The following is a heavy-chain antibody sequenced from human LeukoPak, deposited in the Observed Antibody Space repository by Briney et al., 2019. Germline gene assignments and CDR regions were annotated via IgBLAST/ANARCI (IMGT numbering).Heavy chain of an antibody. D-gene: IGHD2-15*01. CDR2: IIPIFGTA. CDR3: ARDLAAPYFDY. Sequence: GASVKVSCKASGDTFSSYAISWVRQAPGQGLEWMGGIIPIFGTANYAQKFQGRVTITADESTSTAYMELSSLRSEDTAVYYCARDLAAPYFDYWGQGTLVTVSS. V-gene: IGHV1-69*13. J-gene: IGHJ4*02. CDR1: GDTFSSYA.